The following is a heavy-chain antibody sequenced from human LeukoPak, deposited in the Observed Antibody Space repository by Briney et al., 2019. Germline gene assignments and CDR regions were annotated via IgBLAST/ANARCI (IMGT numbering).Heavy chain of an antibody. V-gene: IGHV4-59*08. D-gene: IGHD3-22*01. CDR2: IYYSGST. J-gene: IGHJ4*02. CDR1: GGSISSYY. Sequence: SETLSLTCTVSGGSISSYYWSWIRQPPGKGLEWIGYIYYSGSTNYNPSLKSRVTISVDTSKNQFSPKLSSVTAADTAVYYCARRPRGYYYFDYWGQGTLVTVSS. CDR3: ARRPRGYYYFDY.